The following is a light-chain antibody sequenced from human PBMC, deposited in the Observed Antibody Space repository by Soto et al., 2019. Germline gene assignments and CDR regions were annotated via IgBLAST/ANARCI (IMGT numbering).Light chain of an antibody. CDR1: SSNIGSNI. CDR2: NND. Sequence: QSVLSQPPSASGTPGQTVTISCSGRSSNIGSNIVNCYQQLPGTAPKLLIYNNDHRPSGVADRFSGSKSGTSASLAISGLQSEDEADYYCSAWDASLSAILFGGGTKLTVL. CDR3: SAWDASLSAIL. J-gene: IGLJ2*01. V-gene: IGLV1-44*01.